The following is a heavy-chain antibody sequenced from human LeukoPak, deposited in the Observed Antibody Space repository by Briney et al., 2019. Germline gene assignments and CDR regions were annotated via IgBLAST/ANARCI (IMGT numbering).Heavy chain of an antibody. CDR3: ARGGSSYTNYFFDY. CDR2: INSDGSSA. D-gene: IGHD2-15*01. Sequence: PGGSLRLSCAASGFTFSNYWMHWVHQAPGKGLVWVSRINSDGSSASYADSVKGRFTISRDNAKNTLFLQMISLRAEDTAVYFCARGGSSYTNYFFDYWGQGTLVTVSS. V-gene: IGHV3-74*01. J-gene: IGHJ4*02. CDR1: GFTFSNYW.